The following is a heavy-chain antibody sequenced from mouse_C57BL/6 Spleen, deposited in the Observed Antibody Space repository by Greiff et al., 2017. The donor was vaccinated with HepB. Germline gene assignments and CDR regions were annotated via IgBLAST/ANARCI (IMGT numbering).Heavy chain of an antibody. D-gene: IGHD3-2*02. V-gene: IGHV5-6*02. CDR2: ISSGGSYT. J-gene: IGHJ2*01. CDR3: ASHQTAQAYFDY. CDR1: GFTFSSYG. Sequence: EVKLVESGGDLVKPGGSLKLSCAASGFTFSSYGMSWVRQTPDKRLEWVATISSGGSYTYYPDSVKGRFTISRDNAKNTLYLQMSSLKSEDTAMYYCASHQTAQAYFDYWGQGTTLTVSS.